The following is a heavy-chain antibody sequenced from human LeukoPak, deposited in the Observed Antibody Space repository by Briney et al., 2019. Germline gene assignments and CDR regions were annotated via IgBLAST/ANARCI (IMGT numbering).Heavy chain of an antibody. Sequence: MPSETLSLTCTVSGGSINSPYWTWIRQPPGKGLEWIGYIYYGGSTDYSPSLKSRATISLDTSKDQFSLHLTSVTAADTAVYYCARQLAGLAPPGFIDSWGQGTLVTVSS. J-gene: IGHJ4*02. CDR3: ARQLAGLAPPGFIDS. CDR1: GGSINSPY. D-gene: IGHD3-3*02. CDR2: IYYGGST. V-gene: IGHV4-59*08.